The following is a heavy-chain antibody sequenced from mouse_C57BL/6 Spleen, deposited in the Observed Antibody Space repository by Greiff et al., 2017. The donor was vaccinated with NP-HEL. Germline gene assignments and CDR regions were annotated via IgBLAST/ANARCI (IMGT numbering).Heavy chain of an antibody. CDR2: INPYNGGT. D-gene: IGHD2-4*01. CDR3: ARACTMITTTPSWFAY. J-gene: IGHJ3*01. Sequence: VHVKQSGPVLVKPGASVKMSCKASGYTFTDYYMNWVKQSHGKSLEWIGVINPYNGGTSYNQKFKGKATLTVDKSSSTAYMELNSLTSEDSAIYYCARACTMITTTPSWFAYWGQGTLVTVSA. CDR1: GYTFTDYY. V-gene: IGHV1-19*01.